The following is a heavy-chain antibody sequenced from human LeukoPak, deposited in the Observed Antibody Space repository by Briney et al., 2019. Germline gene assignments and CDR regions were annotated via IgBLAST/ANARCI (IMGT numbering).Heavy chain of an antibody. Sequence: ASVKVSCKASGYTFTSYAMHWVRQAPGQRLEWVGWINAGNGNTKYSQKFQGRVTITRDTSASTAYMELSSLRSEDTAVYYCAREEWELHHFDYWGQGTLVTVSS. J-gene: IGHJ4*02. D-gene: IGHD1-26*01. CDR3: AREEWELHHFDY. CDR1: GYTFTSYA. CDR2: INAGNGNT. V-gene: IGHV1-3*01.